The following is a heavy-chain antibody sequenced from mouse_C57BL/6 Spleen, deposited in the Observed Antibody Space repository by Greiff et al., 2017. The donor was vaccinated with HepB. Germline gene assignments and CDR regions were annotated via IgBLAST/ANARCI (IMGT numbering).Heavy chain of an antibody. J-gene: IGHJ2*01. Sequence: EVKLMESGAELVRPGASVKLSCTASGFNIKDYYMHWVKQRPEQGLEWIGRIDPEDGDTEYAPKFQGKATMTADTSSNTAYLQLSSLTSEDTAVYYCTTYHLYYDYDGYFDYWGQGTTLTVSS. CDR3: TTYHLYYDYDGYFDY. CDR2: IDPEDGDT. V-gene: IGHV14-1*01. D-gene: IGHD2-4*01. CDR1: GFNIKDYY.